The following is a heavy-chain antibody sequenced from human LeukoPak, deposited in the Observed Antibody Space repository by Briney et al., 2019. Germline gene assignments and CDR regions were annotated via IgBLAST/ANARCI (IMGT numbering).Heavy chain of an antibody. Sequence: GASVKVSCKASGYTFTSYGISWVRQAPGQGLEWMGWISAYNGNTNYAQKLQGRVTMTTDTSTSTAYMELRSLRSGDTAVYYCASGFDGYGMDVWGQGTTVTVSS. V-gene: IGHV1-18*01. CDR1: GYTFTSYG. J-gene: IGHJ6*02. CDR3: ASGFDGYGMDV. D-gene: IGHD3-9*01. CDR2: ISAYNGNT.